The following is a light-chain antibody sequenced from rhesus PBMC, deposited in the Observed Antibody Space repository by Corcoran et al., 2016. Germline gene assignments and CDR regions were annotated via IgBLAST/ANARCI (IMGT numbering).Light chain of an antibody. CDR2: DAS. Sequence: EIVVTQSPATLSLSPGERATLSCRASQSVCTSLAWYQQKPGPAPRLLIYDASRRAIGFPDRFSGRGSGTAFTLTIISLEPEDVGIYYCQQSDDLWTFGQGTKVEIK. CDR3: QQSDDLWT. J-gene: IGKJ1*01. V-gene: IGKV3-24*04. CDR1: QSVCTS.